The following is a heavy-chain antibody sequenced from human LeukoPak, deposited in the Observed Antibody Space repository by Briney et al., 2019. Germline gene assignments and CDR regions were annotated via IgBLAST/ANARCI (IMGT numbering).Heavy chain of an antibody. CDR3: ARHWQGYYGSSGYYPSYYYYGMDV. J-gene: IGHJ6*02. Sequence: SETLSLTCTVSGGSISSYYWSWIRQPPGKGLEWIGYIYYSGSTNYNPSLKSRVTISVDTSKNQFSLKLSSVTAADTAVYYCARHWQGYYGSSGYYPSYYYYGMDVWGQGTTVTVSS. CDR1: GGSISSYY. D-gene: IGHD3-22*01. CDR2: IYYSGST. V-gene: IGHV4-59*08.